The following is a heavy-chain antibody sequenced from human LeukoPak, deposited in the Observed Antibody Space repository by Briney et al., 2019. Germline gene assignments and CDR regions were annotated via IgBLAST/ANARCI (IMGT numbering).Heavy chain of an antibody. CDR3: ARGRTYYDILTGYSSPPDLVDY. Sequence: GGSLRLSCAASGFTFSSYDMHWVRQATGKGLEWVSAIGTAGDTYYPGSVKGRFTISRENAKNSLYLQMNSLRAGDTVVYYCARGRTYYDILTGYSSPPDLVDYWGQGTLVTVSS. J-gene: IGHJ4*02. CDR1: GFTFSSYD. V-gene: IGHV3-13*01. CDR2: IGTAGDT. D-gene: IGHD3-9*01.